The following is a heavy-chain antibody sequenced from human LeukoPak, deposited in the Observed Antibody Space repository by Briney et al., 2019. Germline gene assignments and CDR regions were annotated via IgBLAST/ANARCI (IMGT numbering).Heavy chain of an antibody. V-gene: IGHV3-11*04. CDR3: VRDEVDIFTGEGYFYYMDV. J-gene: IGHJ6*03. CDR1: GFTFSEYY. CDR2: ISEGGDTI. D-gene: IGHD3-9*01. Sequence: PGGSLRLSCAPSGFTFSEYYMSWLPQAPGKGLEWLSHISEGGDTIFYAHPIKGRFTISRDNLKNSLYLHMNSLRVDGTGIYYCVRDEVDIFTGEGYFYYMDVWGKGTSVTVSS.